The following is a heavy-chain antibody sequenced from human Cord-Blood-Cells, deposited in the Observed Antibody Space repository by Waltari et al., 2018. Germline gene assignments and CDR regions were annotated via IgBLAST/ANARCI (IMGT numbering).Heavy chain of an antibody. J-gene: IGHJ3*02. CDR1: GYTLTELS. V-gene: IGHV1-24*01. Sequence: QVQLVQSGAEVKKPGASVKVSCKVSGYTLTELSMHWVRQPPGKGLEWMGGFDPEDGETIYAQKFQGRVTMTEDTSTDTAYMELSNLRSEDTAVYYCATLPRTGTTLDAFDIWGQGTMVTVSS. CDR2: FDPEDGET. D-gene: IGHD1-7*01. CDR3: ATLPRTGTTLDAFDI.